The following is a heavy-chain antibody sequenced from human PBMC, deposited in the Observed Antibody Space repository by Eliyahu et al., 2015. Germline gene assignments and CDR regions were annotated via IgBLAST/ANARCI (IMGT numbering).Heavy chain of an antibody. J-gene: IGHJ5*02. Sequence: QVQLVESGGGVVQPGRSLRLSCAAXGFTFSSYGMHWVRQAPGKGLEWVAVISYDGSNKYYADSVKGRFTISRDNSKNTLYLQMNSLRAEDTAVYYCAKDQSSSWPYNWFDPWGQGTLVTVSS. CDR3: AKDQSSSWPYNWFDP. CDR1: GFTFSSYG. V-gene: IGHV3-30*18. D-gene: IGHD6-13*01. CDR2: ISYDGSNK.